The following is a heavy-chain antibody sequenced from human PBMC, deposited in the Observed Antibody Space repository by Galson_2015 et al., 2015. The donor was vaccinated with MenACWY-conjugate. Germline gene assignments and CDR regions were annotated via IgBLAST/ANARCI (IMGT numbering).Heavy chain of an antibody. J-gene: IGHJ2*01. CDR1: GFPFSSYW. Sequence: LRLSCAASGFPFSSYWLHWVRQAPGKGLVWVSRINTDESLTTYADSVKGRFTISRDNAKNTLYLQMNSLRAEDTAVYYCARELRNYWYFDLWGRGTLVSVSS. CDR3: ARELRNYWYFDL. V-gene: IGHV3-74*03. CDR2: INTDESLT.